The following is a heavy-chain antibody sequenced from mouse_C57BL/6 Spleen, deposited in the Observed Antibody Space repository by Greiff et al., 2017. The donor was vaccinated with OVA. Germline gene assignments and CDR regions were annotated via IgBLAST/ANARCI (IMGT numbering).Heavy chain of an antibody. CDR1: GYTFTSYW. CDR2: IDPNSGGT. J-gene: IGHJ2*01. Sequence: QVQLQQPGAELVKPGASVKLSCKASGYTFTSYWMHWVKQRPGRGLEWIGRIDPNSGGTKYNEKFKSKATLTVDKPSSTAYMQLSSLTSEDSAVYYCARAITTVVATDYFDYWGQGTTLTVSS. CDR3: ARAITTVVATDYFDY. D-gene: IGHD1-1*01. V-gene: IGHV1-72*01.